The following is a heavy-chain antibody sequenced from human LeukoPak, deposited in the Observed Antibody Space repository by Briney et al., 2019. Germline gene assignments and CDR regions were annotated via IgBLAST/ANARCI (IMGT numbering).Heavy chain of an antibody. CDR1: GGSISSSSYY. CDR3: ASHDSGVRGVWGMTPFDY. Sequence: KSSETLSLTCTVSGGSISSSSYYWGWIRQPPGKGREWIGSIYFSGSTYYNPSLKSRITIAVDTSKNHLSLKLTSVTAADTAVYYCASHDSGVRGVWGMTPFDYWGQGTLVTVSS. D-gene: IGHD3-10*01. J-gene: IGHJ4*02. CDR2: IYFSGST. V-gene: IGHV4-39*02.